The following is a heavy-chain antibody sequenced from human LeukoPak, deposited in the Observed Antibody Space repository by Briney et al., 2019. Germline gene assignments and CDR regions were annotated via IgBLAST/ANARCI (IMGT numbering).Heavy chain of an antibody. CDR2: IYYSGST. J-gene: IGHJ5*02. D-gene: IGHD6-13*01. CDR1: GGSISSYY. V-gene: IGHV4-59*01. Sequence: PSETLSLTCTVSGGSISSYYWSWIRQPPGKGLEWIGYIYYSGSTNYNPSLKSRVTISVDTSKSQFSLKLSSVTAADTAVYYCAREIAAAGIGWFDPWGQGTLVTVSS. CDR3: AREIAAAGIGWFDP.